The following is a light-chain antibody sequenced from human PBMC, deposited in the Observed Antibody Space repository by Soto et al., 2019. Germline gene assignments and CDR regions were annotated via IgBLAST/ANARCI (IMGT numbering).Light chain of an antibody. CDR3: QQYGSLSWT. Sequence: DIVLTQSPGTLSLSAGERATLSCRASQSVSSNYLAWYQQKPGQAPRLLIHGASTRATGVPDRFSGSGSGTDFTLTISRLEPEDFAVYHCQQYGSLSWTFGQGTKVDIK. J-gene: IGKJ1*01. CDR2: GAS. V-gene: IGKV3-20*01. CDR1: QSVSSNY.